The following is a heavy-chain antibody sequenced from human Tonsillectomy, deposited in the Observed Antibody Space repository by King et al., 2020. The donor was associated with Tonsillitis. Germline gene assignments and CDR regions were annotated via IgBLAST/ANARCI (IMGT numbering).Heavy chain of an antibody. V-gene: IGHV3-33*01. D-gene: IGHD2-2*01. Sequence: QVQLVESGGGVVQPGRSLRLSCAASGFTFSIYGMHWVRQAPGKGLEWVAVIWYDGSNKFYVDSVKGRFTISRDNSKNTLYLQMNSLRAEDTAVYYCARGSGVPATAAFDFWGQGTMVTVS. J-gene: IGHJ3*01. CDR1: GFTFSIYG. CDR2: IWYDGSNK. CDR3: ARGSGVPATAAFDF.